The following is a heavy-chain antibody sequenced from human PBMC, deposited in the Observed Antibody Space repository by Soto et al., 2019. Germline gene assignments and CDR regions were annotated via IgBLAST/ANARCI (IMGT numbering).Heavy chain of an antibody. CDR1: GFSVTNNY. D-gene: IGHD2-2*01. V-gene: IGHV3-66*01. CDR2: IDIGGNT. Sequence: EVQVVESGGGLVQPGGSRRLSCVASGFSVTNNYMNWVRQAPGKGLEWVSIIDIGGNTYYADSVKDRFTISRDNSRNTLYLHMDSLRAEDTAVYYCARGRGSTGYLGREHYFDYWGQGTLVTVSP. CDR3: ARGRGSTGYLGREHYFDY. J-gene: IGHJ4*02.